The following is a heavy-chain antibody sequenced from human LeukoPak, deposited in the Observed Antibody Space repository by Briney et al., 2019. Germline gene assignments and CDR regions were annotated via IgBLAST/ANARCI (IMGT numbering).Heavy chain of an antibody. CDR2: ISAYNGNT. D-gene: IGHD1-26*01. V-gene: IGHV1-18*01. CDR1: GYTFTSYG. CDR3: ARSHRGATRVNWFDP. Sequence: GASVKVSCKASGYTFTSYGISWVRQAPGQGLEWMGWISAYNGNTNYAQKLQGRVTMTTDTSTSTAYMELRSLRSEDTAVYYCARSHRGATRVNWFDPWGQGTLVTVSS. J-gene: IGHJ5*02.